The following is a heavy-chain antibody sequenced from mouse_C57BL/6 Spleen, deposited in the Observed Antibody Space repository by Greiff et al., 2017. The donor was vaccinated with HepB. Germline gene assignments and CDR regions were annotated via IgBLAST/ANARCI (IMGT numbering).Heavy chain of an antibody. CDR2: INPNNGGT. D-gene: IGHD1-3*01. Sequence: DVHLVESGPELVKPGASVKIPCKASGYTFTDYNMDWVKQSHGKSLEWIGDINPNNGGTIYNQKFKGKATLTVDKSSSTAYMELRSLTSEDTAVLYLGKGGGSKSYYFDYWGQGTTPT. CDR3: GKGGGSKSYYFDY. V-gene: IGHV1-18*01. CDR1: GYTFTDYN. J-gene: IGHJ2*01.